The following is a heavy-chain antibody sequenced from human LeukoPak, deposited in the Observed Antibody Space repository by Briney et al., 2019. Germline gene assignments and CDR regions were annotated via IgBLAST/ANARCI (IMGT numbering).Heavy chain of an antibody. CDR3: ARAAYSSTWYSRYFDL. CDR2: ISYDGSNK. D-gene: IGHD6-13*01. Sequence: GGSLRLSCAASGFTFSNYGMHWVRQAPGKGLEWVVVISYDGSNKYYADSVKGRFTISRENAKNSLYLQMNSLRAGDTAVYYCARAAYSSTWYSRYFDLWGRGTLVTVSS. CDR1: GFTFSNYG. V-gene: IGHV3-30*03. J-gene: IGHJ2*01.